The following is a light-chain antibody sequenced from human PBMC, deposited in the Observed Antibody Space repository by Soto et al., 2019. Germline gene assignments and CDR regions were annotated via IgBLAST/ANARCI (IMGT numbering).Light chain of an antibody. CDR2: GNS. Sequence: QSVLTQPHSVSGAPGQRGTISCTGSSSNIGAGYDVHWYQQLPGTAPKLLIYGNSNRPSGVPDRFSGSKSGTSASLAITGLQAEDEADYYCQSYDSSLSVSVFGGGTKLTVL. CDR1: SSNIGAGYD. CDR3: QSYDSSLSVSV. J-gene: IGLJ3*02. V-gene: IGLV1-40*01.